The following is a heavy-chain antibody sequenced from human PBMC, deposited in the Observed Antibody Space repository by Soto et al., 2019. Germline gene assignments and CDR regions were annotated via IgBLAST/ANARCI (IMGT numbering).Heavy chain of an antibody. D-gene: IGHD2-15*01. J-gene: IGHJ4*02. CDR3: ATGNREYCSGGSCSVFASGYYFDY. Sequence: ASVKVSCKVSGYTHTELSMHWVRQAPGKGLEWMGGFDPEDGETIYAQKFQGRVTMTEDTSTDTAYMELSSLRSEDTAVYYCATGNREYCSGGSCSVFASGYYFDYWGQGTLVTVSS. V-gene: IGHV1-24*01. CDR1: GYTHTELS. CDR2: FDPEDGET.